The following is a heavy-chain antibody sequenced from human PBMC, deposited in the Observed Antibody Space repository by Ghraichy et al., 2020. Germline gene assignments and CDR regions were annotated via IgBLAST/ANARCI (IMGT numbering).Heavy chain of an antibody. CDR3: ARAQSHLLPNNWFDS. V-gene: IGHV3-7*01. D-gene: IGHD2-15*01. Sequence: GESLNISCSASGFTFDNYWMSWVRQAPGKGLEWVANIKQDGSEKDYVDSVKGRFTISRDNAKNSLYLQMNSLRAEDTAVYYCARAQSHLLPNNWFDSWGQGTLVTVSS. J-gene: IGHJ5*01. CDR1: GFTFDNYW. CDR2: IKQDGSEK.